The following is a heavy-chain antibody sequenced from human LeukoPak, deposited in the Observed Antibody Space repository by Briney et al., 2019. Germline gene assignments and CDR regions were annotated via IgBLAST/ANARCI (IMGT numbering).Heavy chain of an antibody. D-gene: IGHD3-10*01. J-gene: IGHJ6*02. V-gene: IGHV3-9*01. CDR2: ISWNSGSI. CDR1: GFTFDDYA. CDR3: AKDLTLYGSGPYYYYGMDV. Sequence: GRSLRLSCAASGFTFDDYAMHWVRQATGKGLEWVSGISWNSGSIGYADSVKGRFTISRDNAKNSLYLQMNSLRAEDTAVYYCAKDLTLYGSGPYYYYGMDVWGQGTTVTVSS.